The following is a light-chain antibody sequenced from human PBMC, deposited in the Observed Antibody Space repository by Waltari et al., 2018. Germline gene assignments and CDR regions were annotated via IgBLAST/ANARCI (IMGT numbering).Light chain of an antibody. CDR1: QSVSSSY. J-gene: IGKJ1*01. CDR3: QQYGSSPT. CDR2: GAS. Sequence: EIVLTQSPGTLSLSPGERATLSCRASQSVSSSYLAWYQQKPCQAPRLLIYGASSRATGNPDRVSGSGSGTDFTRTISRLEPEDFAVYYCQQYGSSPTFGQGTKVEIK. V-gene: IGKV3-20*01.